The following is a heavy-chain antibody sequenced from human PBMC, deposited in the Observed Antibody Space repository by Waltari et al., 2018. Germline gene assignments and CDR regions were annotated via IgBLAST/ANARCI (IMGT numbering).Heavy chain of an antibody. D-gene: IGHD1-26*01. Sequence: QVQLQESGPGLVKPSETLSLTCTVSGGSISSYYWSWIRQPAGKGLEWIGRIYTSGSTNYNPSLKSRVTMSVDTSKNQFSLKLSSVTAADTAVYYCARSSPEWEPAIGYYYYYMDVWGKGTTVTVSS. CDR3: ARSSPEWEPAIGYYYYYMDV. V-gene: IGHV4-4*07. J-gene: IGHJ6*03. CDR2: IYTSGST. CDR1: GGSISSYY.